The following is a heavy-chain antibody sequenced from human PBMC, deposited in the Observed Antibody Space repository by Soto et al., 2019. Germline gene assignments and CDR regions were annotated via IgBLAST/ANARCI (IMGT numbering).Heavy chain of an antibody. D-gene: IGHD1-26*01. CDR2: LYVTGIT. CDR3: ARISRGQELSAMDV. J-gene: IGHJ3*01. CDR1: GDSLNGYY. V-gene: IGHV4-4*07. Sequence: PSETLSLTCSVSGDSLNGYYWSWVRQSAGKTLEWIGRLYVTGITNYNPSLKSRVSMSVDASKNKFSLNLGSVTAADTATYFCARISRGQELSAMDVWRPGIKVTVS.